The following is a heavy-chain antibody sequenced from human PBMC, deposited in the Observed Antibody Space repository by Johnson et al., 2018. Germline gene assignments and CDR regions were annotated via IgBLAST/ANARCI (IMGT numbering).Heavy chain of an antibody. D-gene: IGHD5-12*01. J-gene: IGHJ6*02. CDR1: GFTFSDYY. V-gene: IGHV3-11*01. Sequence: QVQLVQSGGGLVKPGGSLRLSCAASGFTFSDYYMSWIRQAPGKGLEWVSYISSSGSTIYYADSVKGRFTISSDNAKNSVYLQMNSLRAEDTAIYYCARGGYSGYGAYYYYGMDVWGQGTTVTVSS. CDR2: ISSSGSTI. CDR3: ARGGYSGYGAYYYYGMDV.